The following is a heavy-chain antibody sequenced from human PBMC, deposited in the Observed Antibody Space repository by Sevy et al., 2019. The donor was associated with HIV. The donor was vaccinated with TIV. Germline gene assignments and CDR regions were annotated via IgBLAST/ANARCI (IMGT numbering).Heavy chain of an antibody. V-gene: IGHV3-48*02. D-gene: IGHD2-15*01. CDR1: GFTFSSYS. J-gene: IGHJ4*02. CDR3: ARDGPSRPKVVTPFKYFDY. Sequence: GGSLRLSCAASGFTFSSYSMNWVRQAPGKGLEWVSYISSSSSTIYYADSVKGRFTISRDNAKNSLYLQMNSLRDEDTAVYYCARDGPSRPKVVTPFKYFDYWGQGTLVTVSS. CDR2: ISSSSSTI.